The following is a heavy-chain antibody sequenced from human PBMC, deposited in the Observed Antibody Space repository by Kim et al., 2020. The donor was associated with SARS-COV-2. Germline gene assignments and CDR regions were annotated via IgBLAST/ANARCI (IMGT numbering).Heavy chain of an antibody. CDR3: AREADRYINDATALAY. Sequence: ASVKVSCQASGYTSSYHFIHWVRQSPGQGLEWMGRVNPVTGHTNQADIFQGRLTLTMDTSVDTAFMDLTRLRPDDTAVYFCAREADRYINDATALAYWGQGTLVTVSS. V-gene: IGHV1-2*06. CDR1: GYTSSYHF. D-gene: IGHD2-15*01. J-gene: IGHJ4*02. CDR2: VNPVTGHT.